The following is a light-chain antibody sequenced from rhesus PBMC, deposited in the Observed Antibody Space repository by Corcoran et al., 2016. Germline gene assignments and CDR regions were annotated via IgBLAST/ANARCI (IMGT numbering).Light chain of an antibody. Sequence: QVILTQSPATLSLSPGERATLSCRASQSVSSYLAWYQQKPGQAPRLLIYGASSRATGIPARFSGSGSGTDFTLTISRLEPEDVGVYHCYQHSSGSSFGQGTKVEIK. V-gene: IGKV3-10*01. CDR3: YQHSSGSS. J-gene: IGKJ2*01. CDR2: GAS. CDR1: QSVSSY.